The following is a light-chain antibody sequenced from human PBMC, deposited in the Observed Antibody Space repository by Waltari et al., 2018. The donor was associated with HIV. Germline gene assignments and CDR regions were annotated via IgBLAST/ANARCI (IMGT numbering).Light chain of an antibody. CDR1: QSLSTN. Sequence: EIVLTQSPVTLSVSPGERATLSCRARQSLSTNLAWYQQKPGQVPRLLIYDVSTRATGIPARFSGSGSGTEFTLTISSLQSEDFAVYYCQQYNNWPPSMYTFGQGTKLEI. J-gene: IGKJ2*01. CDR2: DVS. V-gene: IGKV3-15*01. CDR3: QQYNNWPPSMYT.